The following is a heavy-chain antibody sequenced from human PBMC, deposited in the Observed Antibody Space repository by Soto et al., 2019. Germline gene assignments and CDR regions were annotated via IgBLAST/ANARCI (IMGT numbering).Heavy chain of an antibody. CDR3: AKLGSSAWSPHYYFDY. CDR1: GFSFNNYW. V-gene: IGHV3-74*01. J-gene: IGHJ4*02. Sequence: GGSLRLSCAASGFSFNNYWMHWVRQAPGKGLVWVSRVNGDGSSTAYADSVEGRFTISRDNAKNTLCLQVTSLRVEDTAVYYCAKLGSSAWSPHYYFDYWGQGTLVTVSS. D-gene: IGHD3-10*01. CDR2: VNGDGSST.